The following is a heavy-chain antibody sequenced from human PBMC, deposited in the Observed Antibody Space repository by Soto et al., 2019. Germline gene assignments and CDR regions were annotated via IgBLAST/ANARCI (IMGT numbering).Heavy chain of an antibody. J-gene: IGHJ4*02. CDR1: GYTFTSYA. D-gene: IGHD3-10*01. CDR2: INAGNGNT. V-gene: IGHV1-3*01. Sequence: ASVQVSCKASGYTFTSYAMHWVRQAPGQRLEWMGWINAGNGNTKYSQKFQGRVTITRDTSASTAYMELSRLRFEDTAMYYCATSYGSGYRAFDFWGQGALVTV. CDR3: ATSYGSGYRAFDF.